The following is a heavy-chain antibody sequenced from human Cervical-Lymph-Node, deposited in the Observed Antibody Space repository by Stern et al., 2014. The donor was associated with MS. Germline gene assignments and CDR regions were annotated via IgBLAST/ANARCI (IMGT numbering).Heavy chain of an antibody. CDR1: GFTFSGNT. CDR3: ARGKDGRWAH. D-gene: IGHD4-23*01. V-gene: IGHV3-21*01. J-gene: IGHJ1*01. Sequence: VQLEQSGGGLVKPAGSLRLSCTGSGFTFSGNTMEWVRQAPGQGMEWVSSIISSSRSIYYSDSVKVRFTISRDNVNSSVYLHMDSLRVEDTAVYFCARGKDGRWAHWGQGTLVTVSS. CDR2: IISSSRSI.